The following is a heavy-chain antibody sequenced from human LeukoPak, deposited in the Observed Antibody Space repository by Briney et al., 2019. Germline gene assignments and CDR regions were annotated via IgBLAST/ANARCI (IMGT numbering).Heavy chain of an antibody. D-gene: IGHD6-6*01. CDR1: GGTFSSYA. V-gene: IGHV1-69*06. Sequence: RASVKVSCKASGGTFSSYAISWVRQAPGQGLEWMGGIIPIFGTANYAQKFQGRVTITADKSTSTAYMELSSLRSEDTAVYYCARVGALGAARIHWFDPWGQGTLVTVSS. CDR3: ARVGALGAARIHWFDP. CDR2: IIPIFGTA. J-gene: IGHJ5*02.